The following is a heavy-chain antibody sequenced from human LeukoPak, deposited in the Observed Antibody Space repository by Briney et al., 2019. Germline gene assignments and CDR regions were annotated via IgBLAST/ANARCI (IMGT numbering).Heavy chain of an antibody. Sequence: SQTLSLTCTVSGGSISSYYWSWIRQPPGKGLEWIGYIYYSGSTNYNPSLKSRVTISVDTSKNQFSLKLSSVTAADTAVYYCARALNYDYVWGSYRQENWFDPWGQGTLVTVSS. D-gene: IGHD3-16*02. CDR2: IYYSGST. CDR1: GGSISSYY. CDR3: ARALNYDYVWGSYRQENWFDP. J-gene: IGHJ5*02. V-gene: IGHV4-59*01.